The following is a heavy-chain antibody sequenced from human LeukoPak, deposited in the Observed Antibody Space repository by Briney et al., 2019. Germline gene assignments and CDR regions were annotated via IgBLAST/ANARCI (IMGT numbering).Heavy chain of an antibody. V-gene: IGHV1-2*02. Sequence: ASVKVSCKASGYTFTNFYIHWVRQAPGQGLEWMGWINPNSGGTNYAQKFQGRVTMTRDTSISTAYMELSRLRSDDTDVYYCTTDLDSSTWYRQPNWFDPWGQGTLVAVSS. D-gene: IGHD6-13*01. CDR1: GYTFTNFY. CDR2: INPNSGGT. CDR3: TTDLDSSTWYRQPNWFDP. J-gene: IGHJ5*02.